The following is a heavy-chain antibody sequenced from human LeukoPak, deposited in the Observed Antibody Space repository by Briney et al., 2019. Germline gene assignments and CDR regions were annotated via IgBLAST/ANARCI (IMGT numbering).Heavy chain of an antibody. V-gene: IGHV5-51*01. CDR1: GYTFTSYW. J-gene: IGHJ4*02. Sequence: GESLKISCKGSGYTFTSYWIGWVRQMPGTGLEWMGFIYPGDSDTRYSPSFQGQVVISADRSISTAYLQWGSLEASDSAIYYCARPAVGSSGALWGQGTLVTVSS. CDR3: ARPAVGSSGAL. D-gene: IGHD6-19*01. CDR2: IYPGDSDT.